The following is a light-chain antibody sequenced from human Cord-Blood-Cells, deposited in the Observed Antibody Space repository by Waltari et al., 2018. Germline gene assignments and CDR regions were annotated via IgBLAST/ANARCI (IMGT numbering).Light chain of an antibody. CDR3: QQYGSSPMYA. J-gene: IGKJ2*01. CDR2: GAS. V-gene: IGKV3-20*01. Sequence: EIVLTQSPGTLSLSPGERATLSCRASQSVSSSYLAWYQQKPGQAPRLLIYGASSRATCIPDRFSCSGSGTDFTLTISRLEPEYFAVYYWQQYGSSPMYAFGQGTKLEIK. CDR1: QSVSSSY.